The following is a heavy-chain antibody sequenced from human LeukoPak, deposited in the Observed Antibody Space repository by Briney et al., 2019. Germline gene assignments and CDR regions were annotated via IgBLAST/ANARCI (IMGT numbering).Heavy chain of an antibody. J-gene: IGHJ1*01. CDR3: ARGLRDSSGREYFQH. CDR1: GYTFTSYD. CDR2: MNPNSGNT. D-gene: IGHD6-19*01. V-gene: IGHV1-8*01. Sequence: ASVKVSCKASGYTFTSYDISWVRQATGQGLEWTGWMNPNSGNTGYAQTFQGRVTMTRNTSISTAYMELSSLRSEDTAVYCCARGLRDSSGREYFQHWGQGTLVTVSS.